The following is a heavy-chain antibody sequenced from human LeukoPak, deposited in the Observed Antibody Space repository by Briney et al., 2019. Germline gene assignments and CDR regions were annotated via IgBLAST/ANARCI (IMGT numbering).Heavy chain of an antibody. J-gene: IGHJ5*02. CDR2: INHSGST. D-gene: IGHD3-10*01. V-gene: IGHV4-34*01. CDR1: GGSFSGYY. Sequence: SETLCLTCAVYGGSFSGYYWSWIRQPPGKGLEWIGEINHSGSTNYNPSLKSRVTISVDTSKNQFSLKLSSVTAADTAVYYCAAITMVRGVPYDWFDPWGEGTLVTVSS. CDR3: AAITMVRGVPYDWFDP.